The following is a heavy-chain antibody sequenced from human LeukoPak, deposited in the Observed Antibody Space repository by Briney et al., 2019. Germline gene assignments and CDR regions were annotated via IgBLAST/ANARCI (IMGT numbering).Heavy chain of an antibody. CDR1: GFTFSSYS. CDR2: IWYDGSNK. D-gene: IGHD3-10*01. V-gene: IGHV3-33*01. Sequence: GGSLRLSCAASGFTFSSYSMHWVRQAPGKGLEWVAVIWYDGSNKYYADSVKGRFTISRDNSKNTLYLQMNSLRAEDTAVYYCARGRGGRDYYYGMDVWGQGTTVTVSS. CDR3: ARGRGGRDYYYGMDV. J-gene: IGHJ6*02.